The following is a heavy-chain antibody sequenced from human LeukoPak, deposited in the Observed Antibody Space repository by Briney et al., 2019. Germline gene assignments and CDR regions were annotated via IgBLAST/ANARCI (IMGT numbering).Heavy chain of an antibody. Sequence: SETLSLTCTVSGGSISSYYWSWIRQPPGKGLEWIGYIHDSGSPKYNPSLMSRVTISLHTSKNQFSLKLNSVTAADTAVYYCARDFFASSASFVAFDIWGPGTMVTVSS. D-gene: IGHD2/OR15-2a*01. CDR2: IHDSGSP. CDR3: ARDFFASSASFVAFDI. CDR1: GGSISSYY. V-gene: IGHV4-59*01. J-gene: IGHJ3*02.